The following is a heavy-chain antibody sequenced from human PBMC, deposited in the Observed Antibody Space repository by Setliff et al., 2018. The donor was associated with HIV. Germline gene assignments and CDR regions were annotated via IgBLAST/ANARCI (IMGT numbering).Heavy chain of an antibody. Sequence: GASVKVSCKASGYTFTGYYMHWVRQAPGQGLEWMGWINPNSGGTNYAQMFQGRVTMTRDTSITTAYMEASRLTSDDTAVYYCARGRYSGSYFLFDSWGQGTQVTVSS. CDR2: INPNSGGT. CDR3: ARGRYSGSYFLFDS. D-gene: IGHD1-26*01. J-gene: IGHJ4*02. CDR1: GYTFTGYY. V-gene: IGHV1-2*02.